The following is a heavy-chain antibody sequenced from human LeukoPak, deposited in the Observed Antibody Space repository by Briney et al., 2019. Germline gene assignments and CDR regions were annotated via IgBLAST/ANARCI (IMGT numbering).Heavy chain of an antibody. Sequence: SVKVSCKASGGTFSSYAISWVRQAPGQGLEWMGGIIPIFGTANYAQKFQGRVTMTRDTSISTAYMELSRLRSDDTAVYYCARSSYYCSSTSCPVDYWGQGTLVTVSS. D-gene: IGHD2-2*01. CDR1: GGTFSSYA. V-gene: IGHV1-69*05. J-gene: IGHJ4*02. CDR3: ARSSYYCSSTSCPVDY. CDR2: IIPIFGTA.